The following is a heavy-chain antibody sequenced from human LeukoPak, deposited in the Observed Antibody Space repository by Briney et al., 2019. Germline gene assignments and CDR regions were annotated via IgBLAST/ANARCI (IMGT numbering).Heavy chain of an antibody. D-gene: IGHD6-13*01. J-gene: IGHJ4*02. CDR3: ARGGEQQLVLGAGTTFDY. CDR1: GYTFTGYY. Sequence: ASVKVSCKASGYTFTGYYMHWVRQAPGQGLEWMGWINPDSGGTNYAQKFQGWVTMTRDTSISTAYMELSRLRSDDTAVYYCARGGEQQLVLGAGTTFDYWGQGTLVTVSS. V-gene: IGHV1-2*04. CDR2: INPDSGGT.